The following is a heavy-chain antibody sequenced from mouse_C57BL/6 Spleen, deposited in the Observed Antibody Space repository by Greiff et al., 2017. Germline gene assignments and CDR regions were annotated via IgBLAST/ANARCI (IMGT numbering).Heavy chain of an antibody. CDR3: TRGHYYGSDYWYVDV. CDR1: GYTFTSYW. V-gene: IGHV1-5*01. D-gene: IGHD1-1*01. J-gene: IGHJ1*03. CDR2: IYPGNSDT. Sequence: EVQLQQSGTVLARPGASVKMSCKTSGYTFTSYWMHWVKQRPGQGLEWIGAIYPGNSDTSYNQKFKGKAKLTAGTSASTAYMELSSLTNEDSAVYYCTRGHYYGSDYWYVDVWGTGTTVTVSS.